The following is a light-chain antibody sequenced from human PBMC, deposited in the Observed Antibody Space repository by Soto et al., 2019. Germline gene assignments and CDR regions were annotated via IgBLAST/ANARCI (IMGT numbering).Light chain of an antibody. V-gene: IGKV3-15*01. CDR1: QNFGSTY. CDR2: NAS. J-gene: IGKJ5*01. Sequence: EVVLTQSPDTLSLSPGERATLSCRASQNFGSTYLAWYQQKRGQAPRFLIYNASTRAIDIPARFSGGGSGTEFTLTLSSLQSEDFAVYYCQQYDDWPITFGQGTRLEIK. CDR3: QQYDDWPIT.